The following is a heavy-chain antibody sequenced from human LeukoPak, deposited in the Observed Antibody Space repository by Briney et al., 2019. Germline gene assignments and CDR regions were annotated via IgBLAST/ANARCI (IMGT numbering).Heavy chain of an antibody. V-gene: IGHV1-24*01. J-gene: IGHJ4*02. CDR1: GYTLTQLV. D-gene: IGHD2/OR15-2a*01. CDR3: ATVSSCDSNFSSYF. Sequence: GASVKVSCMVSGYTLTQLVIHWVRQAPGEGLEWMGGFDPENGEMIYAQKFQGRVTMSEDTSTDTAYMDLSSLRSEDTAIYYCATVSSCDSNFSSYFWGQGSLVTVSS. CDR2: FDPENGEM.